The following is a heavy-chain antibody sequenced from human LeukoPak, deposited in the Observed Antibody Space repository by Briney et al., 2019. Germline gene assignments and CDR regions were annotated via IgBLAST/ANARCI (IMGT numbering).Heavy chain of an antibody. V-gene: IGHV1-2*04. Sequence: ASVKVSCKASGYTFTSYYMHWVRQAPGQGLEWMGWINPNSGGTNYAQKFQGWVTMTRDTSISTAYMELSRLRSDDTAVYYCARVGPGRSSGWEYYYYGMDVWGQGTTVTVSS. D-gene: IGHD6-19*01. CDR3: ARVGPGRSSGWEYYYYGMDV. CDR1: GYTFTSYY. CDR2: INPNSGGT. J-gene: IGHJ6*02.